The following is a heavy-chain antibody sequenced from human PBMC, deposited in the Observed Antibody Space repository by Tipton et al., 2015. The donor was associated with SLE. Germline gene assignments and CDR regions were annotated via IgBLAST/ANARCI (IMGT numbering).Heavy chain of an antibody. J-gene: IGHJ2*01. D-gene: IGHD6-13*01. Sequence: LRLSCTVSGGSVSSYYWSWIRQPPGKGLEWIGYIYYSGSTNYNPSLKSRVTISVDTSKNQFSLKLSSVTAADTAVYYCAREADRWIAAVGAKRYFDLWGRGTLVTVSS. CDR2: IYYSGST. CDR3: AREADRWIAAVGAKRYFDL. V-gene: IGHV4-59*02. CDR1: GGSVSSYY.